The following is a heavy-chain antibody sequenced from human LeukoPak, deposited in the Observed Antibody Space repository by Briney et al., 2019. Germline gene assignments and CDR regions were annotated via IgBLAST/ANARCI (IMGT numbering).Heavy chain of an antibody. D-gene: IGHD3-16*01. J-gene: IGHJ4*02. CDR2: LWYDGSNK. CDR3: ARSNNGGWGYCDY. CDR1: GFSSSNYG. Sequence: GRSLRLSCAASGFSSSNYGMHCVRQAPGKGLEWVAVLWYDGSNKYYADSVKGRFTISRDNSKNTLYVQMSSLRAEDTGVYYCARSNNGGWGYCDYWGQGSMVTVSS. V-gene: IGHV3-33*01.